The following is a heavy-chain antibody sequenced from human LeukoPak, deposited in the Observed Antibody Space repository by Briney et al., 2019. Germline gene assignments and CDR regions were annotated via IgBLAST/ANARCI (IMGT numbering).Heavy chain of an antibody. J-gene: IGHJ5*02. CDR1: GFAFSSYS. D-gene: IGHD6-13*01. Sequence: GGSLRLSCAASGFAFSSYSMNWDRQAPGKGLEWVSSISSSSSYIYYADSVKGRFTISRDNAKNSLYLQMNSLRAEDTAVYYCARGPIDSSSWYDDPYNWFDPWGQGTLVTVSS. CDR2: ISSSSSYI. CDR3: ARGPIDSSSWYDDPYNWFDP. V-gene: IGHV3-21*01.